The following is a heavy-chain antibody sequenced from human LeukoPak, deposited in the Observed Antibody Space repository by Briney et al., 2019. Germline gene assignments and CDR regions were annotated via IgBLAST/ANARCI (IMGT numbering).Heavy chain of an antibody. CDR2: ISYDGSNK. V-gene: IGHV3-30*04. Sequence: GGSLRLSCAASGFTFSSYALHWVRQAPGKGLEWVAFISYDGSNKYYADSVKGRFTISRDNSQSTLYLHMNSLSTEDTALYYCARAVPAPGTPENAFDIWGQGTLVTVSS. CDR3: ARAVPAPGTPENAFDI. J-gene: IGHJ3*02. CDR1: GFTFSSYA. D-gene: IGHD6-13*01.